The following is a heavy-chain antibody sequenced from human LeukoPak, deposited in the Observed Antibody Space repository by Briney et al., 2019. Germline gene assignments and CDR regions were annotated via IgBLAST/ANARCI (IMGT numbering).Heavy chain of an antibody. J-gene: IGHJ6*02. D-gene: IGHD5/OR15-5a*01. V-gene: IGHV4-39*07. Sequence: PSETLSLTCTVSGGSISSSSYYWGWIRQPPGKGLEWIGSIYYSGSTNYNPSLKSRVTISVDTSKNQFSLKLSSVTAADTAVYYCARVATVSHRYYYYGMDVWGQGTTVTVSS. CDR2: IYYSGST. CDR3: ARVATVSHRYYYYGMDV. CDR1: GGSISSSSYY.